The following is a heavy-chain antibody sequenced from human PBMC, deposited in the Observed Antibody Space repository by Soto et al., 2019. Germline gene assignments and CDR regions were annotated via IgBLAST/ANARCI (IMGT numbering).Heavy chain of an antibody. V-gene: IGHV1-18*01. CDR1: GYTFTSYG. J-gene: IGHJ6*01. D-gene: IGHD1-1*01. CDR3: ARASRKVSLERVRMDV. CDR2: ISAYNGNT. Sequence: ASVKVSCKASGYTFTSYGISWVRQAPGQGLEWMGWISAYNGNTNYAQKLQGRVTMTTDTSTSTAYMELRSLRSDDTAVYYCARASRKVSLERVRMDVWGQGTTVTVTS.